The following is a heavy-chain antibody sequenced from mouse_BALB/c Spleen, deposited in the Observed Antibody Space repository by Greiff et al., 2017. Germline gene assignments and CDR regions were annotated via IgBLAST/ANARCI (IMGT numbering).Heavy chain of an antibody. D-gene: IGHD2-10*02. CDR2: ISYSGIT. Sequence: ESGPGLVKPSQSLSLTCTVTGYSITSDYAWNWIRQFPGNKLEWMGYISYSGITSYNPSLKSRISITRDTSKNQFFLQLNSVTTEDTATYYCARGYDAMDYWGQGTSVTVSS. V-gene: IGHV3-2*02. CDR3: ARGYDAMDY. CDR1: GYSITSDYA. J-gene: IGHJ4*01.